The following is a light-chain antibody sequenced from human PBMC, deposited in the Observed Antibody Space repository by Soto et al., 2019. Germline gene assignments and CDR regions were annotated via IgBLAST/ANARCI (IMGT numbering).Light chain of an antibody. V-gene: IGLV2-14*01. Sequence: QSVLTQPASVSGSPGQSITISCTGTSSDVGGYNYVSWYQQHPGKAPKLMIYEVSNRPSGVSNRFSGSKSGNTASLTISWLQAEDVADYYCSSHTSRDVVLGGGTQVTVL. CDR1: SSDVGGYNY. J-gene: IGLJ2*01. CDR2: EVS. CDR3: SSHTSRDVV.